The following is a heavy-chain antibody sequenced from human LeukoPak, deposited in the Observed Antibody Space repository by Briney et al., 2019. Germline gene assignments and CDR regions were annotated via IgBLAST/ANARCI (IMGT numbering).Heavy chain of an antibody. Sequence: GGSLRLSCAASGLTFSTYVMSWVRQAPGKGLEWVSGVSDVGGSTYYADSVKGRFTISRDNSKNTLYLQMNSLRAEDTAVYYCARRPRWAAFDYWGQGTLVTVSS. D-gene: IGHD1-26*01. V-gene: IGHV3-23*01. CDR1: GLTFSTYV. J-gene: IGHJ4*02. CDR3: ARRPRWAAFDY. CDR2: VSDVGGST.